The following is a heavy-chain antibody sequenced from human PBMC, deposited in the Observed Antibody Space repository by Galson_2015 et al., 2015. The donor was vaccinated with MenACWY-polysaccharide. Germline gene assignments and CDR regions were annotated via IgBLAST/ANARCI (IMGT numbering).Heavy chain of an antibody. Sequence: SLRLSCAGSGSRFSNSGIHWVRQAPGKGLEWVAVIQYDGSIKAYADSVKGRFTISRDNSKNTVFLEMNTLGAEDTAVYYCAREGSRSVFHAFDIWGQGTM. V-gene: IGHV3-33*01. CDR3: AREGSRSVFHAFDI. D-gene: IGHD1-26*01. CDR2: IQYDGSIK. J-gene: IGHJ3*02. CDR1: GSRFSNSG.